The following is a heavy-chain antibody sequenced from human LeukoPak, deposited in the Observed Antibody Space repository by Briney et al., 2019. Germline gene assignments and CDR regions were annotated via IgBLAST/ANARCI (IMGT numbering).Heavy chain of an antibody. Sequence: GGSLRLSCAASGFTLTSNYMSWVRQAPGKGLEWVSVSYSGGGTYYADSVKGRFTISRDNSKNTLYLQMNSLRAEDTAVYYCANRRGGSSCLDPWGQGTLVTVSS. CDR3: ANRRGGSSCLDP. J-gene: IGHJ5*02. CDR1: GFTLTSNY. V-gene: IGHV3-53*01. D-gene: IGHD6-13*01. CDR2: SYSGGGT.